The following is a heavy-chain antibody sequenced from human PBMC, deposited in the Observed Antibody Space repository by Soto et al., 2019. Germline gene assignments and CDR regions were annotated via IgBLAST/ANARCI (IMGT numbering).Heavy chain of an antibody. CDR1: GFTFSSYS. CDR2: ISSSSSTI. Sequence: EVQLLESGGGLVQPGGSLRLSCAASGFTFSSYSMNWVRQAPGKGLEWVSYISSSSSTIYYADSVKGRFTISRDNAKNSLYLQMNSLRDEDTAVYYCARDLIVVVPAGYYYYGMDVWGQGTTVTVSS. J-gene: IGHJ6*02. V-gene: IGHV3-48*02. D-gene: IGHD2-2*01. CDR3: ARDLIVVVPAGYYYYGMDV.